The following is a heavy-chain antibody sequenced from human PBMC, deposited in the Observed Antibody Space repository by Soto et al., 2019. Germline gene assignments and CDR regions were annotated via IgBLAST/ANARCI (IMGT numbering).Heavy chain of an antibody. Sequence: GGSLRLSCEASGFTFSNFGMNWVRQAPGKGLEWVARVWYDGSSKYYVDSVKGRFTISRDNSKETVYLQMNSLRAEDTGVYYCARAIDTNYDAMDVWGQGTTVTVSS. V-gene: IGHV3-33*01. CDR3: ARAIDTNYDAMDV. J-gene: IGHJ6*02. CDR2: VWYDGSSK. D-gene: IGHD3-22*01. CDR1: GFTFSNFG.